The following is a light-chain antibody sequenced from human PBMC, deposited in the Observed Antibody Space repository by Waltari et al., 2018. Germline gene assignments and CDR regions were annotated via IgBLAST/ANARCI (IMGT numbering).Light chain of an antibody. CDR2: DAS. Sequence: DIQMTQSPSSLSASVGDRVTITCQASHDITNYLNWYQHKPGKAPKLLIYDASTLQTGVSSRFSGGGSGTHFTFTISSLQPEDIAIYYCQQYDNLPSFGQGTRLEIK. J-gene: IGKJ5*01. CDR1: HDITNY. CDR3: QQYDNLPS. V-gene: IGKV1-33*01.